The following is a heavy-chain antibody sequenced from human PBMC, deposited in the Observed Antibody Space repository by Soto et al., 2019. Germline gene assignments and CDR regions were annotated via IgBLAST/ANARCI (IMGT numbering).Heavy chain of an antibody. D-gene: IGHD3-9*01. CDR2: IYYSGST. CDR1: GGSISSSSYY. Sequence: SETLSLTCTVSGGSISSSSYYWGWIRQPPGKGLEWIGSIYYSGSTYYNPSLKSRVTISVDTSKNQFSLKLSSVTAADTAVYYCALGSSYYDILTGYPMNWFDPWGQGTLVTVSS. J-gene: IGHJ5*02. V-gene: IGHV4-39*01. CDR3: ALGSSYYDILTGYPMNWFDP.